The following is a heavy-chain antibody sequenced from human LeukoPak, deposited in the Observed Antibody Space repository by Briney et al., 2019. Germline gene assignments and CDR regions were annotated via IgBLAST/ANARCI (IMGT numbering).Heavy chain of an antibody. V-gene: IGHV1-2*02. D-gene: IGHD6-13*01. CDR2: INPNSGDT. Sequence: ASVKVSCKASGYTFTDFYMHWVRQAPRQGLEWMGWINPNSGDTNYAQEFQGRVTMTSDTSINTAYVEVSRLRSDDTAIYYCARDRIAAPDDFDYWGQGTPVTVSS. CDR3: ARDRIAAPDDFDY. J-gene: IGHJ4*02. CDR1: GYTFTDFY.